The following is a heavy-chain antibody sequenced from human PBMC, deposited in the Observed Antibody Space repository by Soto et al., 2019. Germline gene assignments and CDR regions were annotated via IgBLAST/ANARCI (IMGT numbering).Heavy chain of an antibody. D-gene: IGHD6-19*01. V-gene: IGHV4-34*01. Sequence: SEPLSLTCAVYGGSFSGYYWSWIRQPPGKGLEWIGEINHSGSTNYNPSLKSRVTISVDTSKNQYSLKLSSVTAADTAVYYCARGQRLDAFDIWGQGTMVTVSS. CDR3: ARGQRLDAFDI. CDR1: GGSFSGYY. J-gene: IGHJ3*02. CDR2: INHSGST.